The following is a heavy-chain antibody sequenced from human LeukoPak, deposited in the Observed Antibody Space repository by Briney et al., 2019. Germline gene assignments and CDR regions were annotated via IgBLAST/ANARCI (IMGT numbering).Heavy chain of an antibody. J-gene: IGHJ3*02. CDR1: GFTFSSYG. CDR2: ISYDGSNK. CDR3: AREASRGLGAFDI. D-gene: IGHD3-22*01. V-gene: IGHV3-30*03. Sequence: GGSLRLSCAASGFTFSSYGMHWVRQAPGKGLEWVAVISYDGSNKYYADSVKGRFAISRDKSKNTLHLQMNSLRAEDAAVYFRAREASRGLGAFDIWGRGTMVTVSS.